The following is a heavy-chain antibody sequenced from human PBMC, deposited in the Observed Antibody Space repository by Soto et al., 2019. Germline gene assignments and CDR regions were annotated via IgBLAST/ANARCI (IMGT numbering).Heavy chain of an antibody. CDR1: GYTFTSYG. Sequence: QVQLVQSGAEVKKPGASVKVSCKASGYTFTSYGISWVRQAPGQGLEWMGWISAYNGNTNYAQKLQGRVTMPTDTXTXXAYMELRSLRSDDTAVYYCARRTLSSSWPGVWFDPWGQGTLVTVSS. D-gene: IGHD6-13*01. V-gene: IGHV1-18*01. CDR2: ISAYNGNT. CDR3: ARRTLSSSWPGVWFDP. J-gene: IGHJ5*02.